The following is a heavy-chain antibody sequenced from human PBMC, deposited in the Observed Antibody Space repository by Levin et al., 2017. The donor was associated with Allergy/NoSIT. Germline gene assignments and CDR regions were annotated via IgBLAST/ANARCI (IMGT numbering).Heavy chain of an antibody. CDR1: GFTFSDHP. J-gene: IGHJ6*02. CDR3: VRDCRRGYGMDV. Sequence: ASVKVSCAASGFTFSDHPMNWVRQAPGKGLEWVSYIGDNDNFKYYADSVKGRFTMSRDNTKNSLYLQMNSLRVDDTAVYYCVRDCRRGYGMDVWGQGTTVTVSS. CDR2: IGDNDNFK. D-gene: IGHD3-10*01. V-gene: IGHV3-21*05.